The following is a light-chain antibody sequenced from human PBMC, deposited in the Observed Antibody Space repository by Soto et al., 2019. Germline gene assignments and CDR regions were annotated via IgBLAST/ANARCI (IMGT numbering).Light chain of an antibody. V-gene: IGLV2-14*01. CDR3: SSYTSSSTYG. Sequence: QSALTQPASVSGSPGQSLTISCTGTSSDVGGYNYVSWYQQHPGKAPKLMIYEVSNRPSGVSNRFSGSKSGNTASLTISGLQAEDEADYYCSSYTSSSTYGFGTGTKVT. CDR2: EVS. J-gene: IGLJ1*01. CDR1: SSDVGGYNY.